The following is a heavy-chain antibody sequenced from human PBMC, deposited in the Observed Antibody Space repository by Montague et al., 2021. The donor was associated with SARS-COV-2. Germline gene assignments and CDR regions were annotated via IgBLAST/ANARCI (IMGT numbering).Heavy chain of an antibody. CDR2: KDTTGST. J-gene: IGHJ4*02. CDR3: ARAGEQLVRGRWYFDY. CDR1: GASITSGSYY. Sequence: TLSLTCTVSGASITSGSYYWSWIRQPAGTRLEWIGRKDTTGSTNYXXXLKSRVAISVDTSKNQFSLKLSSVTAADTAVYYCARAGEQLVRGRWYFDYWGQGILVTVSP. V-gene: IGHV4-61*02. D-gene: IGHD6-6*01.